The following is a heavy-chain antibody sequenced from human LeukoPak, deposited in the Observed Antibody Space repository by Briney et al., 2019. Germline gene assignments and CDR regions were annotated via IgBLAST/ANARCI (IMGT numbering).Heavy chain of an antibody. Sequence: ASVNVSCKASGFRFSSFGVSWVRQAPGPGLEWMGWISNYFGVTHYAEKFEDRVTMTVDTSTTTVYIELRSLKYDDTAIYYCARDSDYSGNGNGDWFDPWGQGTVVIVSS. CDR1: GFRFSSFG. CDR2: ISNYFGVT. CDR3: ARDSDYSGNGNGDWFDP. J-gene: IGHJ5*02. V-gene: IGHV1-18*04. D-gene: IGHD4-11*01.